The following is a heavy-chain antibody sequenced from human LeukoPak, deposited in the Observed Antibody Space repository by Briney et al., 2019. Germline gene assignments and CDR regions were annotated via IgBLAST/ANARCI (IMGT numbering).Heavy chain of an antibody. J-gene: IGHJ4*02. D-gene: IGHD4-23*01. CDR1: GFAVSSTY. Sequence: WGSLRLSCAASGFAVSSTYMSWVRQAPGTGLEWVSIIYSGGNTYYADSVKGRFTISRDNSKNTLFLQMNSLRAEDTAVYYCAKDYGGNSPLYYFDYWGQGTLVTVSS. CDR3: AKDYGGNSPLYYFDY. CDR2: IYSGGNT. V-gene: IGHV3-53*01.